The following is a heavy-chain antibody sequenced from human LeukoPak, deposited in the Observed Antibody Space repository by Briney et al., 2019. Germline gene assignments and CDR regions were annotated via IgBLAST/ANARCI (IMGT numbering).Heavy chain of an antibody. D-gene: IGHD2-15*01. V-gene: IGHV3-21*01. J-gene: IGHJ6*04. CDR1: GFTFSSYS. CDR2: ISSSSSYI. Sequence: GSLRLSCAASGFTFSSYSMNWVRQAPGKGLEWVSSISSSSSYIYYADSVKGRFTISRDNAKNSLYLQMNSLRAEDTAVYYCARCPTTRYCSGGSCYSDYYYYGMDVWGKGTTVTVSS. CDR3: ARCPTTRYCSGGSCYSDYYYYGMDV.